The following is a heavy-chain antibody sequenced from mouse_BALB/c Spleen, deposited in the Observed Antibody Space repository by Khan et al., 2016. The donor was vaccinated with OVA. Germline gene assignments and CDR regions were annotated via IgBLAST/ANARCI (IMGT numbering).Heavy chain of an antibody. CDR1: GFSLNSHG. J-gene: IGHJ2*01. CDR3: ARKREPDYFDY. Sequence: QVHLKESGPGLVAPSQSLSITCTVSGFSLNSHGVHWVRQPPGKGLEWLGVIWAGGSTNYNSALMSRLSISKDSSKSQVFLKMNSLQTDDTAMYYCARKREPDYFDYWGQGTTLTVSS. CDR2: IWAGGST. V-gene: IGHV2-9*02.